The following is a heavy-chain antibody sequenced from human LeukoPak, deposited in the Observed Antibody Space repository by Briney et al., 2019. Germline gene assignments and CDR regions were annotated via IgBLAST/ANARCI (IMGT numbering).Heavy chain of an antibody. J-gene: IGHJ4*02. CDR3: ARAEIATIEAGFDGY. CDR1: GFSVSDNY. Sequence: PGGSLRLSCGVSGFSVSDNYMTWVGQAPGKGLEWVAVIYKDGTTYYTDSVKGRFTISRDNSKNTLYLQMNSLRAEDTAVYYCARAEIATIEAGFDGYSGQGTLVTVSS. CDR2: IYKDGTT. V-gene: IGHV3-53*05. D-gene: IGHD5-24*01.